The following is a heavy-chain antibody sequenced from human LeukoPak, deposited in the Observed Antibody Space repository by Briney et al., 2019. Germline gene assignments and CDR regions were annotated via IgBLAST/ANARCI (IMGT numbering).Heavy chain of an antibody. D-gene: IGHD3-10*01. V-gene: IGHV4-30-2*01. J-gene: IGHJ4*02. CDR3: ARVSWFGELTPYFDY. Sequence: ESSQTLSLTCAVSGVSISSGDYSWSWIRQPPGMGLEWSGYIYHSGNTYYNPSLKSRVTISVDRSKNQFSLKLSSVTAADTAVYYCARVSWFGELTPYFDYWGQGTLVTVSS. CDR1: GVSISSGDYS. CDR2: IYHSGNT.